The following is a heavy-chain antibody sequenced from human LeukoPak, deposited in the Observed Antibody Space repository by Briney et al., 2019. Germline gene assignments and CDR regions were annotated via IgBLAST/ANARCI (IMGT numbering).Heavy chain of an antibody. J-gene: IGHJ6*04. CDR1: GFTFSSYA. Sequence: GGSLRLSCAASGFTFSSYAMSWVRQAPGKGLEWVSAISGSGGSTYYADSVKGRFTISRDNSKDTLDLQMNSLRAEDTAVYYCAKALDEGDYVDLRYYYGMDVWGKGTTVTVSS. D-gene: IGHD4-17*01. V-gene: IGHV3-23*01. CDR3: AKALDEGDYVDLRYYYGMDV. CDR2: ISGSGGST.